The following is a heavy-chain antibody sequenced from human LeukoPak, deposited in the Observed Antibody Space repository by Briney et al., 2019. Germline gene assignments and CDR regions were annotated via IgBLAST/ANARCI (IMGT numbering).Heavy chain of an antibody. J-gene: IGHJ4*02. CDR2: IYHSGST. CDR3: ARFCCSSTTSDY. Sequence: SETLSLTCAVSGYSISSGYYWGWIRPPPGKGLEWIGSIYHSGSTYYNPSLKSRVTISVDTSKNQFSLKLSSVTAADTAVYYCARFCCSSTTSDYWGQGTLVTVSS. CDR1: GYSISSGYY. D-gene: IGHD2-2*01. V-gene: IGHV4-38-2*01.